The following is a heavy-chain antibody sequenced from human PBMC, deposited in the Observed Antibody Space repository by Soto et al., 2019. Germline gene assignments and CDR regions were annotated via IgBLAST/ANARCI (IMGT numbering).Heavy chain of an antibody. CDR1: GFTFSSYA. V-gene: IGHV3-23*01. D-gene: IGHD6-19*01. J-gene: IGHJ4*02. CDR3: AKGTGYSSGWYAIEXDY. Sequence: PGGSLRLSCAASGFTFSSYAMSWVRQAPGKGLEWVSAISGSGGSTYYADSVKGRFTISRDNSKNTLYLQMNSLRAEDTAVYYCAKGTGYSSGWYAIEXDYWGRGTLVTVSS. CDR2: ISGSGGST.